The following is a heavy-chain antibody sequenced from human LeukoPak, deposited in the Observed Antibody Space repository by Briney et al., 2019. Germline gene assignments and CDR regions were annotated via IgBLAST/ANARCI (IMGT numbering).Heavy chain of an antibody. CDR1: GFTFSNYW. V-gene: IGHV3-74*01. D-gene: IGHD3-10*01. J-gene: IGHJ4*02. CDR2: INSDGSST. CDR3: ATREGAGTYLNY. Sequence: PGGSLRLSCAASGFTFSNYWMHWVRQAPGKGLVWVSRINSDGSSTTYADSVKGRFTISRDNAKNTLYLQMNSLRAEDTAVYLCATREGAGTYLNYWGQGTLVTVSS.